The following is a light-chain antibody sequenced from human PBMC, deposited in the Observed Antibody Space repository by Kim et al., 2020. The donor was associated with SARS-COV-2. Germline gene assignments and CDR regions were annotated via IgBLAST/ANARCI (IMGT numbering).Light chain of an antibody. CDR3: QQYNNWPVT. Sequence: SVSPGDRATLSCRASQSVSSNLAWYQQKPGQAPRLLIYGASTRATGIPARFSGSGSGTEFTLTISSLQSEDFAVYYCQQYNNWPVTFGQGTKLEI. V-gene: IGKV3-15*01. CDR2: GAS. CDR1: QSVSSN. J-gene: IGKJ2*01.